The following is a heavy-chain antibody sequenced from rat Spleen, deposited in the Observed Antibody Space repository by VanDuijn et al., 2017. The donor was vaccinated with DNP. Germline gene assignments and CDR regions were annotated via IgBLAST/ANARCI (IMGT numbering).Heavy chain of an antibody. V-gene: IGHV5-22*01. Sequence: EVQLVESGGGLVQPGRSLKLSCAASGFTFSHYYMAWVRQAPTKGLEWVAYISYDGGDTYYRDSVKGRFTISRDNAKSTLYLQMNSLRSEDMATYYCARPLTSRAGGFAYWGQGTLVTVSS. CDR2: ISYDGGDT. CDR3: ARPLTSRAGGFAY. CDR1: GFTFSHYY. D-gene: IGHD1-4*01. J-gene: IGHJ3*01.